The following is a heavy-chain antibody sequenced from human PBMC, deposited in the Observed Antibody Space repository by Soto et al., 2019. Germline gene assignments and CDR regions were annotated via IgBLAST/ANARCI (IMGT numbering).Heavy chain of an antibody. V-gene: IGHV4-59*01. Sequence: SETLSLTCTVSGGSISSYYWSWIRQPPGKGLEWIGYIYYSGSTNYNPSLKSRVTISVDTSKNQFSLKLSSVTAADTAVYYCARGTIAVAGMVFDYWGQGTLVTVSS. CDR3: ARGTIAVAGMVFDY. CDR2: IYYSGST. CDR1: GGSISSYY. J-gene: IGHJ4*02. D-gene: IGHD6-19*01.